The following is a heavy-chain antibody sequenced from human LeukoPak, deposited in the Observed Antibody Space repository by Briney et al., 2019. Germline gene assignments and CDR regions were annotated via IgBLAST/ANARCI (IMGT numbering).Heavy chain of an antibody. CDR1: GGTFSSYA. D-gene: IGHD1-7*01. CDR2: IFLILGIA. V-gene: IGHV1-69*04. Sequence: ASVKVSCMASGGTFSSYAICWGRQPPDQGRERVGRIFLILGIANYAQTFQGRVTITADKSTSTAYMELSSLRSEDTAVYYCAREGDELYYFDYWGEGTLVTVSS. J-gene: IGHJ4*02. CDR3: AREGDELYYFDY.